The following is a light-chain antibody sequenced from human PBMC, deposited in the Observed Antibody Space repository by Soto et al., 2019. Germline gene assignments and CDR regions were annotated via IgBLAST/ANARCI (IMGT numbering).Light chain of an antibody. CDR3: SSYTISETI. Sequence: QSALTQPASVSGSPGQSITISCTGTSTDISSYNYVSWYQQHPGKAPKVLISDVSNRPSGVSHRFSGSKSGNTASLTISGLQPEDEADYYCSSYTISETIFGGGTKLTVL. V-gene: IGLV2-14*01. J-gene: IGLJ2*01. CDR2: DVS. CDR1: STDISSYNY.